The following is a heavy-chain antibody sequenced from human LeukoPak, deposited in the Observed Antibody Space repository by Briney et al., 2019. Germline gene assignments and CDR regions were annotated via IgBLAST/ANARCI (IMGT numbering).Heavy chain of an antibody. CDR3: ARGLPAPPDY. V-gene: IGHV3-7*01. Sequence: GGSLRLSCAASGFTFSSYAMSWVRQAPGKGLEWVANIKQDGSEKYYVDSVKGRFTISRDNAKNSLYLQMNSLRAEDTAVYYCARGLPAPPDYWGQGTLVTVSS. J-gene: IGHJ4*02. CDR2: IKQDGSEK. D-gene: IGHD2-15*01. CDR1: GFTFSSYA.